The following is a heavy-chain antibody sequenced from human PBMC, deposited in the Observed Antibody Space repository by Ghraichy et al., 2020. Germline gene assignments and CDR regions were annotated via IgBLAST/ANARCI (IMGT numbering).Heavy chain of an antibody. V-gene: IGHV4-34*01. D-gene: IGHD3-10*01. J-gene: IGHJ4*02. CDR3: ASDPSGMVRGVPYFDY. CDR2: INHSGST. Sequence: SETLSLTCAVYGGSFSGYYWSWIRQPPGKGLEWIGEINHSGSTNYNPSLKSRVTISVDTSKNQFSLKLSSVTAADTAVYYCASDPSGMVRGVPYFDYWGQGTLVTVSS. CDR1: GGSFSGYY.